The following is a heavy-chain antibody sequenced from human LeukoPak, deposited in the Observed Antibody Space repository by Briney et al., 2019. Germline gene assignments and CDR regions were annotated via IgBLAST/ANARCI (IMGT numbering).Heavy chain of an antibody. CDR2: ISPNSGGI. V-gene: IGHV1-2*06. CDR1: GYTLTELS. J-gene: IGHJ5*02. CDR3: ARDHRTSDFWSGYHTSWFDP. D-gene: IGHD3-3*01. Sequence: GASVKVSCKVSGYTLTELSMHWVRQAPGQGLEWMGRISPNSGGINSAQKFQGRVTMTRDTSISTAYMELSRLRPDDTAVYYCARDHRTSDFWSGYHTSWFDPWGQGTLVTVSS.